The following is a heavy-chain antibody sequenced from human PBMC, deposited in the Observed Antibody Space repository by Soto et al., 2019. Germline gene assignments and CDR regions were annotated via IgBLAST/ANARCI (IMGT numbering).Heavy chain of an antibody. D-gene: IGHD3-10*01. Sequence: PSETLSLTCTVSGGSISSGSYYWSWIRQHPGKGLEWIGYIYYSGSTYYNPSLKSRVTISVDTSKSQFSLKLSSVTAADTAVYFCAGDGRLMLRGFSFYNGMDVWGQGTTVTVSS. V-gene: IGHV4-31*03. J-gene: IGHJ6*02. CDR2: IYYSGST. CDR1: GGSISSGSYY. CDR3: AGDGRLMLRGFSFYNGMDV.